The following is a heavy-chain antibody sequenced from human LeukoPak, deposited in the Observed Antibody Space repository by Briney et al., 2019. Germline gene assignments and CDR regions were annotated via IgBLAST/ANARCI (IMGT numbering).Heavy chain of an antibody. Sequence: GGSLRLSCAASGFTFSSYGMHWVRQAPGKGLEWVAFIRYDGSNKYYADSVKGRFTISRDNSKNTLYLQMNSLRAEDTAVYYCAKKKGSGGYPSGYYYMDVWGKGTTVTVSS. CDR1: GFTFSSYG. V-gene: IGHV3-30*02. CDR3: AKKKGSGGYPSGYYYMDV. D-gene: IGHD5-12*01. J-gene: IGHJ6*03. CDR2: IRYDGSNK.